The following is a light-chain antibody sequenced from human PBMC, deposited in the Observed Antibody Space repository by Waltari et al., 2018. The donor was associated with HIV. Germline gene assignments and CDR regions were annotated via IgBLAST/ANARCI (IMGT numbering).Light chain of an antibody. CDR3: HQYGTAPRT. V-gene: IGKV3-11*01. J-gene: IGKJ1*01. CDR1: QSVRNF. Sequence: EIVLTQSPATLSLSPGERATLSCRASQSVRNFLAWYQQKPGQAPRLLIHDISTRATGIPARFSGSGSGTDFTLTISSLEPEDFAVYYCHQYGTAPRTFGQGTKVEI. CDR2: DIS.